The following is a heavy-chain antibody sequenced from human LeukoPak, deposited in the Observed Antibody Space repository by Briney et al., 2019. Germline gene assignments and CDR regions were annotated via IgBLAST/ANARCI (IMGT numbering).Heavy chain of an antibody. CDR1: GYTFTGYF. J-gene: IGHJ4*02. V-gene: IGHV1-2*02. D-gene: IGHD3-9*01. CDR3: ARGALYYDILTGSTPRGYFDY. CDR2: INPNSGGT. Sequence: ASVKVSCKASGYTFTGYFMHWVRQAPGQGLEWMGWINPNSGGTNYAQKFQGRVTMTRDTSINTAYMEPSRLRSDDTAVYYCARGALYYDILTGSTPRGYFDYWGQGTLVTVSS.